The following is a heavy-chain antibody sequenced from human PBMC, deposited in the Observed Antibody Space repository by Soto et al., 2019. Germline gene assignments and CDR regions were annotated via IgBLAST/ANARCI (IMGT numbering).Heavy chain of an antibody. J-gene: IGHJ4*02. Sequence: PXGSLRLSCAASGVTFTRYSMNWVRQAPGKGLEWVSSISSTTNYIYYGDSMKGRFTISRDNAKNSLYLEMNSLRAEDTAVYYCVRESEDLTSNFDYWGQGTLVTVSS. CDR3: VRESEDLTSNFDY. V-gene: IGHV3-21*06. CDR1: GVTFTRYS. CDR2: ISSTTNYI.